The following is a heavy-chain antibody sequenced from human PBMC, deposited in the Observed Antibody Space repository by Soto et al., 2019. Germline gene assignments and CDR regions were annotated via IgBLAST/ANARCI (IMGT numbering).Heavy chain of an antibody. CDR3: ARDLIPYNWNWFDP. J-gene: IGHJ5*02. CDR2: ISAYNGNT. D-gene: IGHD1-20*01. Sequence: GASVKVSCKASGYTFTSYGISWVRQAPGQGLEWMGWISAYNGNTNYAQKLQGRVTMTTDTSTSTAYMELRSLRSDDTAVYYCARDLIPYNWNWFDPWGQGTLVTVSS. CDR1: GYTFTSYG. V-gene: IGHV1-18*01.